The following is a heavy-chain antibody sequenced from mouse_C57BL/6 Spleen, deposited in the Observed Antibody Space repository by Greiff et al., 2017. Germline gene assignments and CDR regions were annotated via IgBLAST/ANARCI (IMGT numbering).Heavy chain of an antibody. J-gene: IGHJ4*01. Sequence: EVQVVESGGGLVKPGGSLKLSCAASGFTFSDYEMHWVRQAPEKGLEWVAYISSGSSTIYYADTVQGRFTISRDNAKNTLFLQMTSLRSEDTAMYYCARRITTVVAEGYAMDYWGQGTSVTVSS. CDR1: GFTFSDYE. D-gene: IGHD1-1*01. V-gene: IGHV5-17*01. CDR3: ARRITTVVAEGYAMDY. CDR2: ISSGSSTI.